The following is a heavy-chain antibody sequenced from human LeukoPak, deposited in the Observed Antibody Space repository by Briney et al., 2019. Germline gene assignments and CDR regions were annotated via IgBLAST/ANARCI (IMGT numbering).Heavy chain of an antibody. D-gene: IGHD5-12*01. CDR1: GFTFSSYE. V-gene: IGHV3-48*03. CDR3: ARDYGYGNWFAP. CDR2: ISSSGSNI. J-gene: IGHJ5*02. Sequence: GGSLRLSCEASGFTFSSYEMHWVRQAPGKGLEWVSYISSSGSNIYYADSVKGRFTISRDNAKNSLYLQMNSLRAEDTAVYHCARDYGYGNWFAPWGQGTLVTVSS.